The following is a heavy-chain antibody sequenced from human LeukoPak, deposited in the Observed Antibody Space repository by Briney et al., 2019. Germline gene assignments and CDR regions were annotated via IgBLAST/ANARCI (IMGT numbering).Heavy chain of an antibody. V-gene: IGHV3-21*01. Sequence: GGSLRLSCAASGFTFSSYSMNWVRQAPGKGLEWVSSISSSSSYIYYADSVKGRFTISRDNAKNSLYLQMNSLRAEDTAVYYCARDPPSNYDFWSGYYASPGDYWGQGTLVTVSS. CDR1: GFTFSSYS. J-gene: IGHJ4*02. CDR2: ISSSSSYI. CDR3: ARDPPSNYDFWSGYYASPGDY. D-gene: IGHD3-3*01.